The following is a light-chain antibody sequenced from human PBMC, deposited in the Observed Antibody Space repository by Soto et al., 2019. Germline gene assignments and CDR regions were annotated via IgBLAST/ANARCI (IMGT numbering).Light chain of an antibody. CDR2: DVS. Sequence: QSALTQPASVSGSPGQSITISCTGTSSDVGNYNYVSWYQQHPGKVPKLMIYDVSNRPSGVSNRFSGSKSGNTASLTISGPQAEDESDYYCSSYTSSSTALVFGTGTKLTVL. J-gene: IGLJ1*01. CDR1: SSDVGNYNY. CDR3: SSYTSSSTALV. V-gene: IGLV2-14*01.